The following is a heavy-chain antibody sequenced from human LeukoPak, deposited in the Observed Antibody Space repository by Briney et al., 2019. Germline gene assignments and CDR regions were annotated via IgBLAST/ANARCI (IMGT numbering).Heavy chain of an antibody. D-gene: IGHD2-2*03. Sequence: GGPLRLSCAASGFTFSSYSMNWVRQAPGKGLEWVSYISSSSSYIYYADSVKGRFTISRDNAKNSLYLQMNSLRAEDTAVYYCARGLDIVVVPAAQFDYWGQGTLVTVSS. CDR3: ARGLDIVVVPAAQFDY. CDR2: ISSSSSYI. J-gene: IGHJ4*02. V-gene: IGHV3-21*05. CDR1: GFTFSSYS.